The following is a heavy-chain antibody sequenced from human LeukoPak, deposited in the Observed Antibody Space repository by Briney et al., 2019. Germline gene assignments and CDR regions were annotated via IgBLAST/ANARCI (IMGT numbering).Heavy chain of an antibody. CDR1: GFTFSSYS. CDR3: ARAYYDFWSGYYRIGGDAFDI. D-gene: IGHD3-3*01. Sequence: PGGSLRLSCAASGFTFSSYSMNWVRQAPGKGLEWVSSISSRSSYIYYADSVKGRFTISRDNAKNSLYLQMNSLRAEDTAVYYCARAYYDFWSGYYRIGGDAFDIWGQGTMVTVSS. CDR2: ISSRSSYI. J-gene: IGHJ3*02. V-gene: IGHV3-21*01.